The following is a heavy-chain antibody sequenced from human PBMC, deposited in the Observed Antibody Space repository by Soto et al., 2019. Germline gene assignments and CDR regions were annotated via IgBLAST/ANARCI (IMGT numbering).Heavy chain of an antibody. J-gene: IGHJ6*02. Sequence: QVQLVQSGAEVKKPGASVKVSCKASGYTFSSYGVSWVRQAPGQGLEWMGWISGYNGKTKYAQKQQGRVTVTTDTSTSTAYMELRSLRSDDTAVYYCARAGKYYYGSGSPYYYGMDVWGQGITVTVSS. CDR1: GYTFSSYG. CDR2: ISGYNGKT. V-gene: IGHV1-18*04. D-gene: IGHD3-10*01. CDR3: ARAGKYYYGSGSPYYYGMDV.